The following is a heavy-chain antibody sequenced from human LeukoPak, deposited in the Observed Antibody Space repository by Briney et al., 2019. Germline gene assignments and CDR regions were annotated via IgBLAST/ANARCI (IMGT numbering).Heavy chain of an antibody. D-gene: IGHD5-12*01. CDR1: GYTFTSYY. CDR2: INPSGGST. Sequence: ASVKVSCKASGYTFTSYYMHWVRQAPGQGLEWMGIINPSGGSTSYAQKFQGRVTMTRDTSTSTVYMELSSLRSEDTAVYYCARDDIASNRGDAFDIWGQGTMVTVSS. J-gene: IGHJ3*02. CDR3: ARDDIASNRGDAFDI. V-gene: IGHV1-46*01.